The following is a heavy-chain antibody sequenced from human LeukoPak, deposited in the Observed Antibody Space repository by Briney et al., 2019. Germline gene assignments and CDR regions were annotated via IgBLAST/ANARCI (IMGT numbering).Heavy chain of an antibody. D-gene: IGHD3-22*01. J-gene: IGHJ4*02. CDR2: IIPIFGTA. Sequence: SVKVSCKASGGTFSSYAISWVRQAPGQGLEWMGGIIPIFGTANYAQKFQGRVTITADESTSTAYMELSSLRSEDTAVDYCAYYDSSGYYYVYGYWGQGTLVTVSS. V-gene: IGHV1-69*13. CDR1: GGTFSSYA. CDR3: AYYDSSGYYYVYGY.